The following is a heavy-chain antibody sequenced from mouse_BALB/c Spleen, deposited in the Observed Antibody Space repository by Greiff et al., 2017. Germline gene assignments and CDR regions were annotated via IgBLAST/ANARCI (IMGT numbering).Heavy chain of an antibody. Sequence: VQLQQSGAELVKPGASVKLSCTASGFNIKDTYMHWVKQRPEQGLEWIGRIDPANGNTKYDPKFQGKATITADTSSNTAYLQLSSLTSEDTAVYYCAPFTTAPFAYWGQGTQVTVSA. J-gene: IGHJ3*01. CDR2: IDPANGNT. CDR1: GFNIKDTY. CDR3: APFTTAPFAY. V-gene: IGHV14-3*02. D-gene: IGHD1-2*01.